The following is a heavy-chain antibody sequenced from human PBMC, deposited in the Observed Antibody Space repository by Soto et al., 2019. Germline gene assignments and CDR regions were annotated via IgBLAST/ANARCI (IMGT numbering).Heavy chain of an antibody. CDR2: MNPNSGNT. V-gene: IGHV1-8*01. D-gene: IGHD3-10*01. CDR3: AREAGSDPSFYYPYMDV. CDR1: GYTFTSYN. Sequence: QEQLVQSGAEVKKPGAPVKVSCKASGYTFTSYNINWVRQATGQGLEWMGWMNPNSGNTGYAEKFQGRSTRTRNSSISTAYMELSGLRSEDTAVYYCAREAGSDPSFYYPYMDVWGKGTTVTVSS. J-gene: IGHJ6*03.